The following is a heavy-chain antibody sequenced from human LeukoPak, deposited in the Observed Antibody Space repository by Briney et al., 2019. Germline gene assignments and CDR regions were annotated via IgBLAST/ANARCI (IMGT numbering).Heavy chain of an antibody. CDR3: ARAGPFPDY. CDR2: IYSSGST. J-gene: IGHJ4*02. Sequence: SETLSLTCTVSGVSISSYYWSWIRQPPGKGLEWIGFIYSSGSTDYNPSLKSRVAISLDTSKNQFSLKLSSVTAADTAVYYCARAGPFPDYWGQGTLVTVSS. V-gene: IGHV4-59*12. CDR1: GVSISSYY. D-gene: IGHD2/OR15-2a*01.